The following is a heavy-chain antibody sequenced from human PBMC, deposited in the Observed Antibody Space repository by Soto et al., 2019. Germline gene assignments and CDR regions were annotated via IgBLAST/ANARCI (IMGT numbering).Heavy chain of an antibody. Sequence: ASVKVSCKASGYTFTSYAMHWVRQAPGQRLEWMGWINAGNGNTKYSQKFQGRVTITRDTSASTAYMELSSLRSEDTAVYYCARDRIAARPSNYFDYWRQGTLVTVS. CDR2: INAGNGNT. V-gene: IGHV1-3*01. CDR3: ARDRIAARPSNYFDY. CDR1: GYTFTSYA. D-gene: IGHD6-6*01. J-gene: IGHJ4*02.